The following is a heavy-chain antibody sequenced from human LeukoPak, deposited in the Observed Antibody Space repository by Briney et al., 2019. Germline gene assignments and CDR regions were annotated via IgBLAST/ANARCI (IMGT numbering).Heavy chain of an antibody. Sequence: SVKVSCKASGGTFSSYAISWGRQPPGQGLEGMGGIIPIFGTANYAQKFQGGVTITADKSTSTAYMELSSLSSEDTAVYYCARDILPSYSGYDRTLPDYWGQGTLVTVSS. J-gene: IGHJ4*02. CDR2: IIPIFGTA. V-gene: IGHV1-69*06. CDR3: ARDILPSYSGYDRTLPDY. CDR1: GGTFSSYA. D-gene: IGHD5-12*01.